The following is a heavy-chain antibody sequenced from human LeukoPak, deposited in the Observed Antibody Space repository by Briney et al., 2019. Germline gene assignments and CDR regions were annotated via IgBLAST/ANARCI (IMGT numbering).Heavy chain of an antibody. CDR3: ARARIAADGAFDI. Sequence: ASVKVSCKASGYTFTGYYMHWVRQAPGQGLEWMGWINPNSGGTNYAQKFQGRVTITADKSTSTAYMELSSLRSEDTAVYYCARARIAADGAFDIWGQGTMVTVSS. D-gene: IGHD6-25*01. V-gene: IGHV1-2*02. CDR2: INPNSGGT. J-gene: IGHJ3*02. CDR1: GYTFTGYY.